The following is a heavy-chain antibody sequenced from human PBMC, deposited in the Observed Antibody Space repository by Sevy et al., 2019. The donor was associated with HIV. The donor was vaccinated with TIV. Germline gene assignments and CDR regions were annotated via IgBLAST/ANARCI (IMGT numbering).Heavy chain of an antibody. CDR1: GYTSTNYG. CDR3: ATYRTDNSGWFHFDH. V-gene: IGHV1-18*04. Sequence: ASVKVSCKASGYTSTNYGISWVRQAPGQGLEWMGWISVYNDNTKYAQKVQGGITMTTDTSTSTAYMDLRSLRSDDSAVYYCATYRTDNSGWFHFDHWGQGTLVTVSS. CDR2: ISVYNDNT. D-gene: IGHD6-13*01. J-gene: IGHJ4*02.